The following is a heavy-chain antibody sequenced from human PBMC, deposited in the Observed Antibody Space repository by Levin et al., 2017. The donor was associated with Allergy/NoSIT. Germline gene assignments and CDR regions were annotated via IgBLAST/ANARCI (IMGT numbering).Heavy chain of an antibody. V-gene: IGHV3-15*01. CDR3: TTSRQPYYDNFDY. D-gene: IGHD3-22*01. CDR1: GFTFSNAW. J-gene: IGHJ4*02. Sequence: LSLTCAASGFTFSNAWMSWVRQAPGKGLEWVGRIKSKTDGGTTDYAAPVKGRFTISRDDSKNTLYLQMNSLKTEDTAVYYCTTSRQPYYDNFDYWGQGTLVTVSS. CDR2: IKSKTDGGTT.